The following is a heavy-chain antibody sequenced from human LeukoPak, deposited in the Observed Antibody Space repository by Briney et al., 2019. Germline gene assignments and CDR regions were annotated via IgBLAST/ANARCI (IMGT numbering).Heavy chain of an antibody. V-gene: IGHV1-46*01. CDR2: INPSGGST. D-gene: IGHD3-10*01. J-gene: IGHJ3*02. Sequence: ASVKVSCKASGYTFTSYYMHWVRQAPGQGLEWMGIINPSGGSTSYAQKFQGRVTMTRDTSTSTVYMELSSLRSEDTAVYYCARGLLWFGELSKDDAFDIWGQGTMVTVSS. CDR3: ARGLLWFGELSKDDAFDI. CDR1: GYTFTSYY.